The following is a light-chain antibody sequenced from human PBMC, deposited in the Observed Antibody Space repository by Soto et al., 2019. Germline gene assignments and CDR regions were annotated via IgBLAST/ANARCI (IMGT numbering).Light chain of an antibody. CDR3: QQYHTWPPIT. Sequence: EIVLTQSPVTPSLSPGEGATLSCRASQTVSKNYLAWYHQKPGQAPRLLIYAASTRATGIPDRFSGSGSGTDFTLSISSLQPGDVGIYSCQQYHTWPPITFGQGTRLEIK. CDR1: QTVSKNY. J-gene: IGKJ5*01. CDR2: AAS. V-gene: IGKV3-20*01.